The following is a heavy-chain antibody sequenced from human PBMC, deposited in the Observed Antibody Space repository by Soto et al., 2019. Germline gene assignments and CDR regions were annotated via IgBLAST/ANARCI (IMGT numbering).Heavy chain of an antibody. Sequence: QITLKESGAKLVKPTQTLTMTCTLSGLSFRTSEVGVGWIRQPPGKALAWLAHIYWDGDKRYRPSLKNRHSITKETSKNQLALTMTNMDAADTGRCYCAHRRVKYAVALWGQGIPVHVSS. CDR2: IYWDGDK. J-gene: IGHJ6*02. CDR1: GLSFRTSEVG. CDR3: AHRRVKYAVAL. V-gene: IGHV2-5*02. D-gene: IGHD2-15*01.